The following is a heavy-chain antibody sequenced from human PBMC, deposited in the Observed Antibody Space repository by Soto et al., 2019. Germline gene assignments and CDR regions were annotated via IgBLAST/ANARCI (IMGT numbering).Heavy chain of an antibody. CDR3: ARDPETSSTWYFDV. CDR1: NGSVNGYY. D-gene: IGHD6-13*01. J-gene: IGHJ4*02. CDR2: ISGSASP. Sequence: QVQLLESGPGLVKPSETLSLTCTVSNGSVNGYYWSWIRQPPGKGLEWIGYISGSASPYYNPSLNSRVTMSLDTSKNQFSLNLWSVTSADTAIYYCARDPETSSTWYFDVWGQGILAIVSS. V-gene: IGHV4-59*02.